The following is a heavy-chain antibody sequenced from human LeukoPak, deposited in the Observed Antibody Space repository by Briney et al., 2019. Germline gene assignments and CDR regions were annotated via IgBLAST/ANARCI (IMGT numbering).Heavy chain of an antibody. Sequence: PGGSLRLSCAASGFTISSYRLHCVRQAPGKGLVWVSQIYTDGSGITYAGSVKGRFTISRDNAKHTPHLQMNSLRAEDTAVYYCARRRSPGAFDIWGQGTVVTVSS. CDR3: ARRRSPGAFDI. CDR2: IYTDGSGI. V-gene: IGHV3-74*01. CDR1: GFTISSYR. D-gene: IGHD2-15*01. J-gene: IGHJ3*02.